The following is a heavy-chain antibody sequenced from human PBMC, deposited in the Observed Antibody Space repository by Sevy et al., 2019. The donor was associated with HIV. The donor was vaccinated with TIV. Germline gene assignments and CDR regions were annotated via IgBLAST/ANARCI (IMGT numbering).Heavy chain of an antibody. V-gene: IGHV3-33*01. CDR2: MGYDGSNK. D-gene: IGHD2-8*01. CDR1: GFAPSPYA. J-gene: IGHJ4*02. Sequence: GGSLRLSCAASGFAPSPYAMHWVRQAPAKGLEWVAVMGYDGSNKYYADSVKGRFSISRDNSRNTLFLQMDSLRAEDTAVYYCARDPRMYGDYLLAYFDYWGQGTLVTVSS. CDR3: ARDPRMYGDYLLAYFDY.